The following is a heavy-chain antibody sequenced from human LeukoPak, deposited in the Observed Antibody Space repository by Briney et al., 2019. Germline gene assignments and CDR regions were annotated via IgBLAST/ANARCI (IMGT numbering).Heavy chain of an antibody. CDR3: ARALGGYDPYYFDY. D-gene: IGHD5-12*01. Sequence: GASVKVSCKASGYTFTSYGISWVRQAPGQGLEWMGGIIPIFGTANYAQKFQGRVTITTDESTSTACMELSSLRSEDTAVYYCARALGGYDPYYFDYWGQGTLVTVSS. CDR2: IIPIFGTA. CDR1: GYTFTSYG. V-gene: IGHV1-69*05. J-gene: IGHJ4*02.